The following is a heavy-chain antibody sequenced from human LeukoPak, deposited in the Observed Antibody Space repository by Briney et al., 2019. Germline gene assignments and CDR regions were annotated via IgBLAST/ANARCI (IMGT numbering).Heavy chain of an antibody. CDR3: AKDSGVAVAGLHFDY. CDR2: ISGSGGST. D-gene: IGHD6-19*01. Sequence: PGGSLRLSCAASGFPFSSYAMSWVRQATGKGLEWVSAISGSGGSTYYADSVKGRFTISRDNSKNTLYLQMNSLRAEDTAVYYCAKDSGVAVAGLHFDYWGQGTLVTVSS. CDR1: GFPFSSYA. V-gene: IGHV3-23*01. J-gene: IGHJ4*02.